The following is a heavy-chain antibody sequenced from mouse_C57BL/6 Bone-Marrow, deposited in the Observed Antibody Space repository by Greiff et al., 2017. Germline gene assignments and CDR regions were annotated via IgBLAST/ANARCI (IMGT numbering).Heavy chain of an antibody. CDR2: IGPGSGST. J-gene: IGHJ3*01. D-gene: IGHD1-1*01. CDR1: GYTFTDYY. CDR3: ASSLFITTVVEGFAY. Sequence: VQGVESGAELVKPGASVKISCKASGYTFTDYYINWVKQRPGQGLEWIGKIGPGSGSTYYNEKFKGKATLTADKSSSTAYMQLSSLTSEDSAVYFCASSLFITTVVEGFAYWGQGTLVTVSA. V-gene: IGHV1-77*01.